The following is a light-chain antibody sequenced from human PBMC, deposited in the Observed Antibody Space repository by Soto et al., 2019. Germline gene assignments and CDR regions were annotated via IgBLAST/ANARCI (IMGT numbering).Light chain of an antibody. CDR3: QNFDSAPQT. CDR2: EAS. CDR1: YDISSS. J-gene: IGKJ1*01. V-gene: IGKV1-27*01. Sequence: DSQLTQTPSFLSASVEDRATICCRASYDISSSLAWYQQKPGKXSKXXIYEASNLQCGVPSRFRGGGSGTEFTLTISSLKPEDGETDDGQNFDSAPQTFGQGTKVDNK.